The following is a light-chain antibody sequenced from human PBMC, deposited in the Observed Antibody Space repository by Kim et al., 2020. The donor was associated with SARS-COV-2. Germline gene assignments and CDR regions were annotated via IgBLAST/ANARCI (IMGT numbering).Light chain of an antibody. CDR1: NLRSYY. V-gene: IGLV3-19*01. Sequence: ALGQTVRITCQGCNLRSYYAIWYQQKPGQAPVLFIYGKNNRPSGIPDRFSGSSSGNTASLTITGAQAEDEADYYCNSRDSSGNHVVFGGGTQLTVL. J-gene: IGLJ2*01. CDR2: GKN. CDR3: NSRDSSGNHVV.